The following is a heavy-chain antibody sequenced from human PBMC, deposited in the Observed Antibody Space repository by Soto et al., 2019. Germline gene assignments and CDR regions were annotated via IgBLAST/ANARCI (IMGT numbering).Heavy chain of an antibody. V-gene: IGHV4-39*01. D-gene: IGHD2-2*01. Sequence: QLQLQESGPRLVKPSETLSLTCSVSGGSISSSSYSWGWIRQPPGKGLEWIGTIYYSGSTHYNPSLEGRVAIAADTPNNQLSLRLSSVTAAATAVYYCGRQPGHCGSTTCFGYYSVDVWGQGTTVTVS. CDR2: IYYSGST. CDR1: GGSISSSSYS. J-gene: IGHJ6*02. CDR3: GRQPGHCGSTTCFGYYSVDV.